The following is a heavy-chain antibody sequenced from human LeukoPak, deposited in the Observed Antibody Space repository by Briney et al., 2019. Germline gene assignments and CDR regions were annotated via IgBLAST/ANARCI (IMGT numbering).Heavy chain of an antibody. V-gene: IGHV4-34*09. CDR1: GGSFRGYY. J-gene: IGHJ6*02. D-gene: IGHD3-16*01. CDR3: ARNRPLKSAVAYYSYYGMDV. Sequence: TLSLTCAVYGGSFRGYYWSWIRQLPGKGLEWIGYIYHSGSTYYNPSLKSRVSISVDKSMNQFSLRLTTVTAADTAVYYCARNRPLKSAVAYYSYYGMDVWGQGTTVLVSS. CDR2: IYHSGST.